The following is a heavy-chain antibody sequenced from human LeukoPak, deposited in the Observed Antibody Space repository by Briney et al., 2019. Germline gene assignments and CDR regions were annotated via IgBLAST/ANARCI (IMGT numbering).Heavy chain of an antibody. CDR3: AAKWELRSAFDI. Sequence: GGSLRLSCAASGFTFSSYWMSWVRQAPGKGLEWVSAISGSGGGTYYADSVKGRFTISRDNSKNTLYLQMNSLRAEDTAVYYCAAKWELRSAFDIWGQGTMVTVSS. J-gene: IGHJ3*02. CDR2: ISGSGGGT. D-gene: IGHD1-26*01. V-gene: IGHV3-23*01. CDR1: GFTFSSYW.